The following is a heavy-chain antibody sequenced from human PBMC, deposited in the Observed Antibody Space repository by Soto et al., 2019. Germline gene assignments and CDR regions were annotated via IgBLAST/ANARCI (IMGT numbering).Heavy chain of an antibody. CDR1: GGSISSSSYY. CDR3: ARLPYYDFWSGYYTGIGGGHRDTAEGDP. D-gene: IGHD3-3*01. Sequence: QLQLQESGPGLVKPAETLSLTCTVSGGSISSSSYYWGWIRQPPGKGLEWIGSIYYSGSTYDNLALTSLVTLHVDTSKDQFSLKLRSVTAADTAVYYCARLPYYDFWSGYYTGIGGGHRDTAEGDPWGQGTLVTVSS. V-gene: IGHV4-39*01. CDR2: IYYSGST. J-gene: IGHJ5*02.